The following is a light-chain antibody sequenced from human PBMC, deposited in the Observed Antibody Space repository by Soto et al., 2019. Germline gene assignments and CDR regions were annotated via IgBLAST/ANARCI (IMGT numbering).Light chain of an antibody. CDR2: DAS. CDR3: QRFNSYPNT. CDR1: QGISSA. J-gene: IGKJ5*01. Sequence: AIQLTQSPSSLSASVGDRVTITCRASQGISSALAWYQQKPGNAPKLLIYDASSLESGVPSRFSGSGSGTDFTLTISSLQLEDYATDYCQRFNSYPNTFGQGTRLAI. V-gene: IGKV1-13*02.